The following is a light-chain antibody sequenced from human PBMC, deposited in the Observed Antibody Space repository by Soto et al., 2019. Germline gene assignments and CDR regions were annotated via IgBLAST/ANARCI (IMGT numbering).Light chain of an antibody. Sequence: EIVLTQSPGTLSLSPGERATLSCRASQSVSSSYLAWYQQKPGQAPRLLIYGASSWATGIPDRFSGSGSGTDFTLTSSRLEPEDLAVYYCQQYGSSPTFGQGTRLEIK. CDR3: QQYGSSPT. CDR2: GAS. CDR1: QSVSSSY. J-gene: IGKJ5*01. V-gene: IGKV3-20*01.